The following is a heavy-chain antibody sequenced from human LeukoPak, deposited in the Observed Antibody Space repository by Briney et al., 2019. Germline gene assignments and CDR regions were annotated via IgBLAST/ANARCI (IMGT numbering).Heavy chain of an antibody. V-gene: IGHV3-30-3*01. J-gene: IGHJ5*02. CDR1: GFTFSSYA. CDR2: ISYDGSNK. Sequence: PGRSLRLSCAASGFTFSSYAMHWVRQAPGKGLEWVAVISYDGSNKYYADSVKGRFTISRDNSKNTLYLQMNSLRAEDTAVYYCARGLHYYYDSSGPNWFDPWGQGTLVTVSS. CDR3: ARGLHYYYDSSGPNWFDP. D-gene: IGHD3-22*01.